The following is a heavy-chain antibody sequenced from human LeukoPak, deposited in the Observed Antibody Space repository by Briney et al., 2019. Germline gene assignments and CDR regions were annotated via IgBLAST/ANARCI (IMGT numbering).Heavy chain of an antibody. CDR3: AQQVGYCSSGSCYFTY. Sequence: KPSETLSLNCAVYGGSFSGYYWSWIRQPPGKGLEWIGEINHSGSTNYNPSLKSRVTISVDTSKNQFSLKLSSVTAADTAVYYCAQQVGYCSSGSCYFTYWGQGTLVTVSS. CDR2: INHSGST. D-gene: IGHD2-15*01. J-gene: IGHJ1*01. CDR1: GGSFSGYY. V-gene: IGHV4-34*01.